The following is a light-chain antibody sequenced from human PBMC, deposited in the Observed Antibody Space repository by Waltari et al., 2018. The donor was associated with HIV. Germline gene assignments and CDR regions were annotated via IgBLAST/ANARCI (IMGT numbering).Light chain of an antibody. Sequence: QSALTQPAYVSGSPGQSITISCTGTSSDVGGYNSVSWYQQHPGKAPKLMIYEVSNRPSGVSNRFSGSKSGNTASLTISGLQAEDEADYYCSSYTSSSTSHVFGTGTKVTVL. CDR2: EVS. CDR3: SSYTSSSTSHV. J-gene: IGLJ1*01. CDR1: SSDVGGYNS. V-gene: IGLV2-14*01.